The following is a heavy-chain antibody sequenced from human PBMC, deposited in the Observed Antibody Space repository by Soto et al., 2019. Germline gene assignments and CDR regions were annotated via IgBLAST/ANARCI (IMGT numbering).Heavy chain of an antibody. CDR3: AKGSIEYSAAVDN. CDR2: ISARGGSS. CDR1: GFSFSSYA. J-gene: IGHJ4*02. Sequence: DVQLLESGGGLVQPGGSLRLSCAASGFSFSSYAMVWVRQAPGKGLEWVAVISARGGSSYSADSVKGRFTLSRDNSKNVLSLEMNSLRAEDTAIYFCAKGSIEYSAAVDNWGQGTLVVVSS. V-gene: IGHV3-23*01. D-gene: IGHD5-12*01.